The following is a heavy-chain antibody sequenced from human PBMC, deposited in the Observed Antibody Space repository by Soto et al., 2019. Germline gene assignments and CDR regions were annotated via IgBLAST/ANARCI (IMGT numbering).Heavy chain of an antibody. V-gene: IGHV2-26*01. D-gene: IGHD3-22*01. Sequence: SGPTLVNPTETLTLTCTVSGFSLSNARMGVSWIRQPPGKALEWLAHIFSNDEKSYSNSLQHRLTISKDTSKSQVGLTMTKMDPVDTATYYCARARWRHYYDSSGYLLDYGGQGTLVTVSS. CDR3: ARARWRHYYDSSGYLLDY. J-gene: IGHJ4*02. CDR1: GFSLSNARMG. CDR2: IFSNDEK.